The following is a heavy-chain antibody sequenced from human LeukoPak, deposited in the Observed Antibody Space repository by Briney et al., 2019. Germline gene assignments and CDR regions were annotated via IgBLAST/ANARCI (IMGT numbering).Heavy chain of an antibody. CDR1: RGSISSYY. V-gene: IGHV4-59*01. D-gene: IGHD3-3*01. CDR2: IDNSGNT. Sequence: SETLSLTCTISRGSISSYYWSWIRQSPGKGLEWIASIDNSGNTNSNLSLKSRVTMSVDTSKNQFSLRLSSLIGADTAVYYCARGRITIFGVVIPHFDNWGQGTLVTVSS. CDR3: ARGRITIFGVVIPHFDN. J-gene: IGHJ4*02.